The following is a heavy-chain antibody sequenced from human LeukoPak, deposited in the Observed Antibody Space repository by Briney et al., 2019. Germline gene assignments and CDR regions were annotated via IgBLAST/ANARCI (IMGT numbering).Heavy chain of an antibody. D-gene: IGHD1-26*01. V-gene: IGHV3-23*01. CDR1: GFTFSSYA. Sequence: GGSLRLSCAASGFTFSSYAMSWVRQAPGKGLEWVSTISGSSSTYYADSVKGRFTISRDNAKNSLYLQMNSLRAEDTAVYYCARGELWFDYWGQGTLVTVSS. CDR3: ARGELWFDY. J-gene: IGHJ4*02. CDR2: ISGSSST.